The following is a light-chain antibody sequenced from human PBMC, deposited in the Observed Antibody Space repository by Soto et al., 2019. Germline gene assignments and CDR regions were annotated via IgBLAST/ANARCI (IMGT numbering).Light chain of an antibody. V-gene: IGKV3-11*01. Sequence: EIVLTQSPATLSVSPGERATLSCRASQSVHTFLAWYQQKPGQAPRLLIYDASDRATGIPARFSGSGSGTGFPLTISRLEPEDFAVYYCQQRSTWPLTFGGGTKVEI. CDR3: QQRSTWPLT. J-gene: IGKJ4*01. CDR1: QSVHTF. CDR2: DAS.